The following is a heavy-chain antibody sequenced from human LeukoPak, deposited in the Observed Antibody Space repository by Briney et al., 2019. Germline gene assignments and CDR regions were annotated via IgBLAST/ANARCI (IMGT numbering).Heavy chain of an antibody. CDR2: IYSSGST. CDR1: GGSISSYY. D-gene: IGHD6-19*01. CDR3: ARQVAGSDSFDI. J-gene: IGHJ3*02. V-gene: IGHV4-4*07. Sequence: KPSETLSLTCTVSGGSISSYYWSWIRQPAGRGLEWIGHIYSSGSTNYNPSLRSRMSMSVDTSKNQFSLRLRSVTAADTALYYCARQVAGSDSFDIWGQGTKVTVST.